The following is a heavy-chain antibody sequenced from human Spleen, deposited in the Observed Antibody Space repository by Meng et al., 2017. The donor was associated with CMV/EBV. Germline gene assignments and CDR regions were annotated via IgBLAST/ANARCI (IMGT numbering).Heavy chain of an antibody. D-gene: IGHD6-19*01. V-gene: IGHV4-61*01. CDR3: ARDWAGSSLDS. Sequence: SGDSVSSPNYYWSWIRQPPGKGLEWIGYITYSGSTTYNPSLNSRVTISIDKSKSQFSLSLYSLTAADTALYYCARDWAGSSLDSWGQGTLVTVSS. J-gene: IGHJ4*02. CDR1: GDSVSSPNYY. CDR2: ITYSGST.